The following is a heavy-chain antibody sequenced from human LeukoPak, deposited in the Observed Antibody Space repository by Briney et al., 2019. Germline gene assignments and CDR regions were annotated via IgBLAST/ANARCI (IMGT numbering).Heavy chain of an antibody. J-gene: IGHJ6*03. V-gene: IGHV1-18*01. Sequence: SVKVSCKASGYTFSSYGISWVRQAPGQGLEWMGWISAYSGNTHYAQKFQGRVTMTIDTSTTTAYMELRGLRSDDTAVYYCARAEKPNWGNYYYYCMDVWGKGTTVTVSS. CDR2: ISAYSGNT. CDR3: ARAEKPNWGNYYYYCMDV. D-gene: IGHD7-27*01. CDR1: GYTFSSYG.